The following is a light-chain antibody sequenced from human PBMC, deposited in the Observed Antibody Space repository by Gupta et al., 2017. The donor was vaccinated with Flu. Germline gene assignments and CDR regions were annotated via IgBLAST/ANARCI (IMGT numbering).Light chain of an antibody. J-gene: IGLJ3*02. V-gene: IGLV1-40*01. CDR2: GNS. Sequence: QSVLTQPPSVSGAPGQRVTISCTGSSSNIGAGYDVHWYQQLPGTAPKLLIYGNSNRPSGVPDRFSGSKAGTSASLAITGRQAEDEAEYYCQSYDSSLRGSRVFGGGTKVTV. CDR1: SSNIGAGYD. CDR3: QSYDSSLRGSRV.